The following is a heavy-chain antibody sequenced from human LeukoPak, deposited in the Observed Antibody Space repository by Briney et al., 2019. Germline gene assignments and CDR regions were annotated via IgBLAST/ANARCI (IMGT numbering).Heavy chain of an antibody. CDR2: ISGSGGST. J-gene: IGHJ4*02. D-gene: IGHD5-18*01. CDR1: GFAFSSYA. V-gene: IGHV3-23*01. CDR3: AKVEREGSYGTFDY. Sequence: GGSLRLSCAASGFAFSSYAMSWVRQAPGKGLEWVSAISGSGGSTYYADSVKGRFTISRDNSKNTLYLQMNSLRAEDTAVYYCAKVEREGSYGTFDYWGQGTLVTVSS.